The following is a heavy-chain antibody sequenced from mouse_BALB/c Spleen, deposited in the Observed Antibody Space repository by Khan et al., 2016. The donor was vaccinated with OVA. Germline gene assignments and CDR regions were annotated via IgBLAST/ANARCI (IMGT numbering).Heavy chain of an antibody. D-gene: IGHD1-1*01. CDR2: IDPTTGYT. Sequence: QVQLQQSGAELAKPGASVKMSCKASGYTFTNYWMHWVKQRPGQGLEWIGYIDPTTGYTEYNQKFKDKATLTAAKSSSTAYMHLSSLTSEDSAVYYCTIHGISYTLFGYWGQGTLVTVSA. V-gene: IGHV1-7*01. CDR3: TIHGISYTLFGY. CDR1: GYTFTNYW. J-gene: IGHJ3*01.